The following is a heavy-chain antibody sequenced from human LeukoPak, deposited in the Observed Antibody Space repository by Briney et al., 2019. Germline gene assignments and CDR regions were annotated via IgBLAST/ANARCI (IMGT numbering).Heavy chain of an antibody. Sequence: GGSLRLSCAASGFTFSSYWMHWVRQAPGKGLVWVSRINSDGSSTSYADSVKGRFTISRDNAKNTLYLQMNSLRAEDTAVYYCARDRYDVLTGYNPLGAFDIWGQGTMVTVSS. D-gene: IGHD3-9*01. CDR3: ARDRYDVLTGYNPLGAFDI. CDR1: GFTFSSYW. V-gene: IGHV3-74*01. J-gene: IGHJ3*02. CDR2: INSDGSST.